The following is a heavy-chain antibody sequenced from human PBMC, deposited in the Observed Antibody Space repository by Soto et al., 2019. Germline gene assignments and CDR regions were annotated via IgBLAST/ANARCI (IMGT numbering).Heavy chain of an antibody. CDR3: ARDNGGYYYLDY. V-gene: IGHV3-33*01. D-gene: IGHD3-22*01. Sequence: GGSLRLSCAASGFTFSSYGMHWVRPAPGKGLEWVAVIWYDGSNKYYADSVKGRFTISRDNSKNTLYLQMNSLRAEDTAVYYCARDNGGYYYLDYWGQGTLVTVSS. CDR2: IWYDGSNK. CDR1: GFTFSSYG. J-gene: IGHJ4*02.